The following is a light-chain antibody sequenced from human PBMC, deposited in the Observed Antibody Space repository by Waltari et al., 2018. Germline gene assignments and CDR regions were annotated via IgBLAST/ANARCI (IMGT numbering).Light chain of an antibody. V-gene: IGKV3-11*01. CDR3: QERSNWPGGA. CDR2: DAS. CDR1: QSVRTY. Sequence: ELVLTPSPATLSVSPGERATLSCRASQSVRTYLAWYQHRPGLAPRLLIYDASNRATDVPARFSGSGSGTDFTLTISSLQPEDFAVYYCQERSNWPGGAFGGGTKVE. J-gene: IGKJ4*01.